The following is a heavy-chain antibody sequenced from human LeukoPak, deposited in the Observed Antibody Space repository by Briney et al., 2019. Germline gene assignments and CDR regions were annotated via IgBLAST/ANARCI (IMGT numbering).Heavy chain of an antibody. Sequence: PGGSLRLSCAASGFTFSSYSMNWVRQAPGKGLEWVSSISSSSSYIYYADSVKGRFTISRDNAKDSLYLQVNSLRAEDTAVYYCARTYYYDSSAEEIDYWGQGTLVTVSS. J-gene: IGHJ4*02. V-gene: IGHV3-21*01. CDR3: ARTYYYDSSAEEIDY. D-gene: IGHD3-22*01. CDR1: GFTFSSYS. CDR2: ISSSSSYI.